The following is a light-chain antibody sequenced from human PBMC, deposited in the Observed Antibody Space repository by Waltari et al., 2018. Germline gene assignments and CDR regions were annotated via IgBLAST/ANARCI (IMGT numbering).Light chain of an antibody. CDR3: QQYGNSPLT. CDR2: GAS. V-gene: IGKV3-20*01. CDR1: QSVGSY. J-gene: IGKJ4*01. Sequence: EIVLTQSPGTLSLSPGERTTLSCRASQSVGSYLAWYQQKPGQAPRLLIYGASSRATGSPDRFSGSGSGTDFTLTISRLEPEDFAVYYCQQYGNSPLTFGGGTKVEI.